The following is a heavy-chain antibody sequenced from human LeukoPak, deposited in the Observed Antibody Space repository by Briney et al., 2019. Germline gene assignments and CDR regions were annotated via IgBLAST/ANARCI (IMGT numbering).Heavy chain of an antibody. J-gene: IGHJ6*03. V-gene: IGHV1-8*01. D-gene: IGHD1-7*01. CDR2: MNPNSGNT. CDR1: GYTFTSYD. Sequence: ASVKVSCKASGYTFTSYDINWVRQATGQGLEWMGWMNPNSGNTGYAQKFQGRVTMTRNTSISTAYMELSSLRSEDTAVYYCARGLNSIDDYYHYYMDVWGKGTTVTVSS. CDR3: ARGLNSIDDYYHYYMDV.